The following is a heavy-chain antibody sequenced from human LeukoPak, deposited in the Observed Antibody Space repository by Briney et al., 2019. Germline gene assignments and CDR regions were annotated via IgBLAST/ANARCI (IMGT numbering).Heavy chain of an antibody. J-gene: IGHJ4*02. CDR3: ARDASALY. CDR2: IKPDGSEK. D-gene: IGHD6-19*01. CDR1: GFTFSSYE. V-gene: IGHV3-7*01. Sequence: GGSLRLSCAASGFTFSSYEMNWVRQAPGKGLEWVASIKPDGSEKYYLDSVKGRFTISRDNARDSLYLQMNSLRDDDTSVYFCARDASALYWGRGTLVTVSS.